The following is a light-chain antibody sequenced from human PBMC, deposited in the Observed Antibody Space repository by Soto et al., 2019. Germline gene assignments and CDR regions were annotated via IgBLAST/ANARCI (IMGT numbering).Light chain of an antibody. V-gene: IGLV2-14*01. J-gene: IGLJ2*01. CDR2: DVS. CDR3: SSYTSSNTLVV. CDR1: STDAGDYGY. Sequence: QSVLTQPASVSGSPGQSITISCTGTSTDAGDYGYVSWYQQHPGKAPKLMIYDVSNRPSGVSNRFSGSKSGNTASLTISGLQAADEADYYCSSYTSSNTLVVFGGGTKLTVL.